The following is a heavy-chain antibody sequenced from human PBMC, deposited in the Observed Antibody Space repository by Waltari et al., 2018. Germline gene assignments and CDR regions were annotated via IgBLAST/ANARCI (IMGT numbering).Heavy chain of an antibody. Sequence: QVQLVQSGAEVKKPGASVKVSCKASGYTFTSYDINWVRQATGQGLEWMGGMNRNIGNTGYSQKFQGRVTMTRNTSISTAYMELSSLRSDDTAVYYCARGLSVGATSWYFDLWGRGTLVTVSS. CDR2: MNRNIGNT. V-gene: IGHV1-8*01. CDR3: ARGLSVGATSWYFDL. CDR1: GYTFTSYD. D-gene: IGHD1-26*01. J-gene: IGHJ2*01.